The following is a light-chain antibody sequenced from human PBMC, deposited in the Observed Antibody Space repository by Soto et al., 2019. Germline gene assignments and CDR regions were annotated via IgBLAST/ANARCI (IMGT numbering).Light chain of an antibody. CDR1: RSISTW. J-gene: IGKJ1*01. V-gene: IGKV1-5*01. Sequence: DIQMTQSPSTLSASVGDRVTVTCRASRSISTWLAWYQQKPGNAPKLLLHHASILESGVPSRFSGSGSGTEFTLTISSLQHDFFATYYCQQYHFFWTFGQGTKVEIK. CDR2: HAS. CDR3: QQYHFFWT.